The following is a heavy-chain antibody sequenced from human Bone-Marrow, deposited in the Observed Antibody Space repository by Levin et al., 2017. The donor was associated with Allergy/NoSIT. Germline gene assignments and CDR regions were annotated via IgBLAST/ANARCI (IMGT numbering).Heavy chain of an antibody. CDR1: GGTFSSYA. V-gene: IGHV1-69*04. Sequence: SVKVSCKASGGTFSSYAISWVRQAPGQGLEWMGRIIPILGIANYAQKFQGRVTITADKSTSTAYMELSSLRSEDTAVYYCARDILPYCSGGSCRARPPNASKGSRTYDYYYYGMDVWGQGTTVTVSS. CDR3: ARDILPYCSGGSCRARPPNASKGSRTYDYYYYGMDV. D-gene: IGHD2-15*01. J-gene: IGHJ6*02. CDR2: IIPILGIA.